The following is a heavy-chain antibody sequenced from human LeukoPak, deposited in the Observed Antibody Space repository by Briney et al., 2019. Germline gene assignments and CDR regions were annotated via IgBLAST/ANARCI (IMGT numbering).Heavy chain of an antibody. CDR2: ISGSGGST. Sequence: GGSLRLSCAASGFTFSSYAMSWLRQAPGKGLEWVSAISGSGGSTYYADSVKGRFTISRDNSKNTLYLQMNSLRAENTAVYYCAKDGLPGYCSSTSCPKNWFDPWGQGTLVTVSS. CDR1: GFTFSSYA. D-gene: IGHD2-2*01. J-gene: IGHJ5*02. CDR3: AKDGLPGYCSSTSCPKNWFDP. V-gene: IGHV3-23*01.